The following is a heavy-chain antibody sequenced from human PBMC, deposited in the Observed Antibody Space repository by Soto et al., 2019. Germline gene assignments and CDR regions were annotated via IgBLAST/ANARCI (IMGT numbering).Heavy chain of an antibody. CDR2: INSDGSVS. Sequence: EVQLVESGGGLVQPGGSLRLSCAASGFTFSTYWMYWVRQAPGKGLEWVSRINSDGSVSSYADSVKGRLTISRDNVKNTLYRQMDSLRAEDTAVYYCARGDCVGGTCYSLAGSFYYYMDGWGKGTTVTVFS. V-gene: IGHV3-74*02. CDR3: ARGDCVGGTCYSLAGSFYYYMDG. D-gene: IGHD2-15*01. J-gene: IGHJ6*03. CDR1: GFTFSTYW.